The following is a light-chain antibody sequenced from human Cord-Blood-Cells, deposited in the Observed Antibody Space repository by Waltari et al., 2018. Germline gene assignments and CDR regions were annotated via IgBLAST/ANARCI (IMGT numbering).Light chain of an antibody. V-gene: IGLV2-23*01. CDR3: CSYAGSSTFV. Sequence: QSPPTQPPSVSASPGPPITISATLNSSDVGSYTLDSWYQQHPGKAPKLMIYEGSKRPSGVSNRFSGSKSGNTASLTISGLQAEDEADYYCCSYAGSSTFVFGTGTKVTVL. CDR1: SSDVGSYTL. CDR2: EGS. J-gene: IGLJ1*01.